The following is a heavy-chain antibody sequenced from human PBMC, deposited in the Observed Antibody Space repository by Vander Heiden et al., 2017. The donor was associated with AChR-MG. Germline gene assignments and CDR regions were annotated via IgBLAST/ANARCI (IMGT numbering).Heavy chain of an antibody. V-gene: IGHV3-33*01. CDR2: IWYDGSNK. CDR1: GFTFSSHG. CDR3: ARVGSSTRLRFYYYGMDV. J-gene: IGHJ6*02. D-gene: IGHD6-6*01. Sequence: QVQLVESGAGVVPPGRSLRLSCAASGFTFSSHGMNGVRQAPGKGLEWVAVIWYDGSNKYYADSVKGRFTISRDNSKNTLYLQMNSLRAEDTAVYYCARVGSSTRLRFYYYGMDVWGQGTTVTVSS.